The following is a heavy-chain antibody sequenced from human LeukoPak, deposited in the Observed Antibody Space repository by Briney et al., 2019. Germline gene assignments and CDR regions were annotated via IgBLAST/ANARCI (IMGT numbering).Heavy chain of an antibody. CDR1: GGSISNYY. CDR3: ARLRSNYYQSTGYFDN. D-gene: IGHD3-22*01. V-gene: IGHV4-59*01. J-gene: IGHJ4*02. Sequence: PSETLSLTCSVSGGSISNYYWSWIRQPPGKGLEWIGYIYYSGSTKYNSSLKSRVTISVQTSNNQFSLKLSSVTAADTAVYYCARLRSNYYQSTGYFDNWGQGTLVTVSS. CDR2: IYYSGST.